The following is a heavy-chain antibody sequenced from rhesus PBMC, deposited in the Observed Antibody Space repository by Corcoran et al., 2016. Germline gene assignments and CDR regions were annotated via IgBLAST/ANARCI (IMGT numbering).Heavy chain of an antibody. J-gene: IGHJ6*01. D-gene: IGHD3-34*01. V-gene: IGHV4-122*02. CDR1: GYSISGYY. Sequence: QVQLQESGPGLVKPSETLSLTCAVSGYSISGYYWSWIRQAPGKGLEWIGSITYSGSTSYNSSLKSRVTISRDTSKNQVSMELSYVPAADTAVYYCARGGWGDYYGLDSWGQGVVVTISS. CDR2: ITYSGST. CDR3: ARGGWGDYYGLDS.